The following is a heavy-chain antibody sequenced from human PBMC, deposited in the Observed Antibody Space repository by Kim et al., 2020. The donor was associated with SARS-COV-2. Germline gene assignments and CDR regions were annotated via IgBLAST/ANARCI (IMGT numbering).Heavy chain of an antibody. CDR1: GYTFTSYA. CDR3: ARGESSGWYDSPGVFDY. V-gene: IGHV7-4-1*02. D-gene: IGHD6-19*01. J-gene: IGHJ4*02. Sequence: ASVKVSCKASGYTFTSYAMNWVRQAPGQGLEWMGWINTNTGNPTYAQGFTGRFVFSLDTSVSTAYLQISSLKAEDTAVYYCARGESSGWYDSPGVFDYWGQGTLVTVSS. CDR2: INTNTGNP.